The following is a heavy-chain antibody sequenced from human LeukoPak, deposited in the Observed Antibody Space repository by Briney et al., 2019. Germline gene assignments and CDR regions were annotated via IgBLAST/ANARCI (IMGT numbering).Heavy chain of an antibody. V-gene: IGHV4-30-2*01. CDR3: ARAAGYGDYVNWFDP. Sequence: PSQTLSLTCAVSGGSISSGGYSWSWIRQPPGKGLEWIGYIYHSGSTYYNPSLKSRVTISVDRSKNQFSLKLSSVTAADTAVYYCARAAGYGDYVNWFDPWGQGTLVTVSS. D-gene: IGHD4-17*01. CDR1: GGSISSGGYS. CDR2: IYHSGST. J-gene: IGHJ5*02.